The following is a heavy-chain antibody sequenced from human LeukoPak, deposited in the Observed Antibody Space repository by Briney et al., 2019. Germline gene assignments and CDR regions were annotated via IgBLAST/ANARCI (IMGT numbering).Heavy chain of an antibody. V-gene: IGHV1-69*13. CDR2: IIPIFGTA. CDR3: ARSGVVPAAIVYFQH. CDR1: GGTFSSYA. Sequence: ATVKVSCKASGGTFSSYAISWVRQAPGQGLEWMGGIIPIFGTANCAQKFQGRVTITADESTSTAYMELSSLRSEDTAVYYCARSGVVPAAIVYFQHWGQGTLVTVSS. J-gene: IGHJ1*01. D-gene: IGHD2-2*02.